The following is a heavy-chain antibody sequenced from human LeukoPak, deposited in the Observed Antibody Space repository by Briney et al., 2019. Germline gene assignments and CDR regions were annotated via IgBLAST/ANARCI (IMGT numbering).Heavy chain of an antibody. CDR3: AREDPQTTVPEGLDV. V-gene: IGHV4-59*01. Sequence: PWETLSLTRAVSGGSISTFLWSWLRQPPGKGLEWIGYIYYSGSTNYNLSLKSRVTISFDTSKNRCSLRLRSLTAEDTAVYYCAREDPQTTVPEGLDVWGQGST. D-gene: IGHD4-17*01. J-gene: IGHJ6*02. CDR1: GGSISTFL. CDR2: IYYSGST.